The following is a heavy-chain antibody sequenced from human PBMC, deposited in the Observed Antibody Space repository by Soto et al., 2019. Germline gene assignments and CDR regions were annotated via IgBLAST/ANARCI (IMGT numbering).Heavy chain of an antibody. Sequence: GASVKISCKASGYSFINYWIGWVRQMPGQGLEWMGILYPGDSDTRYSPSFQGQVTISADKSIRTAYLQWSSLKASDTAMYYCARHDYFDSSASVIHAFDYWGQGTQVTVSS. J-gene: IGHJ4*02. V-gene: IGHV5-51*01. D-gene: IGHD3-22*01. CDR2: LYPGDSDT. CDR3: ARHDYFDSSASVIHAFDY. CDR1: GYSFINYW.